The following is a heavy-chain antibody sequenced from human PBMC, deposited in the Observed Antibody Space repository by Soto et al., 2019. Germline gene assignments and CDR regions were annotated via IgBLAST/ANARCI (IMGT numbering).Heavy chain of an antibody. J-gene: IGHJ4*02. CDR1: GFTFDDYA. Sequence: EVQLVESGGGLVQPGRSLRLSCAASGFTFDDYAMHWVRQAPGKGLEWVSGISWNSGSIGYADSVKGRFTISRDNDKNSLYLQMNSLGAEDTALYYCAKARYSSSSRAQFDYWGQGTLVTVSS. V-gene: IGHV3-9*01. D-gene: IGHD6-6*01. CDR3: AKARYSSSSRAQFDY. CDR2: ISWNSGSI.